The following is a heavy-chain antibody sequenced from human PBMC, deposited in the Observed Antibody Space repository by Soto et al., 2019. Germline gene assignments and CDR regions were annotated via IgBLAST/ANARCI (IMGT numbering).Heavy chain of an antibody. Sequence: SETLSLTCTVSGNSLPSSSYYSGWIRQPPGKGLECIGNIYYDGNTYYNPSLKSRVTISLDTSKDQFSLRLNSVTAADTAVYYCARSTIAPRLFMYPFDSWGQGTLVTVSS. J-gene: IGHJ4*02. CDR2: IYYDGNT. V-gene: IGHV4-39*01. D-gene: IGHD6-6*01. CDR3: ARSTIAPRLFMYPFDS. CDR1: GNSLPSSSYY.